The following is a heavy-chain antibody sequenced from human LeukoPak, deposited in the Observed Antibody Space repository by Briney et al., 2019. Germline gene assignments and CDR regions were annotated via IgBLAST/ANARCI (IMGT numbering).Heavy chain of an antibody. V-gene: IGHV4-34*01. D-gene: IGHD4-17*01. CDR2: INHSGST. J-gene: IGHJ6*04. Sequence: SETLSLTCAVYGGSFSGYYWSWIRQPPGKGLEWIGEINHSGSTNYNPSLKSRVTISVDTSKNQFSLKLSSVTAADTAVYYCARAGDHAPYYYYGMDVWGKGTTVTVSS. CDR1: GGSFSGYY. CDR3: ARAGDHAPYYYYGMDV.